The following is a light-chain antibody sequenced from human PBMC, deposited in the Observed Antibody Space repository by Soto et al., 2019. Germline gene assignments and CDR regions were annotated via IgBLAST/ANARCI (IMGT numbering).Light chain of an antibody. CDR2: KAS. J-gene: IGKJ1*01. CDR1: QSIDIW. V-gene: IGKV1-5*03. Sequence: DIQMIQSPSTLSASVGDRVSITCRATQSIDIWLAWYQQKPGKAPKVLIYKASILESGVPSRFSGSGSGTEFTLTISSLQPEDFATYYCQQYKSYSRTFGQGPKVEIK. CDR3: QQYKSYSRT.